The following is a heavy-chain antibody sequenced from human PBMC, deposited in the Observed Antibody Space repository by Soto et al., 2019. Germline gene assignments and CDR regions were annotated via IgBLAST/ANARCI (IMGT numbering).Heavy chain of an antibody. Sequence: SETLSLTCIVSGGSISSYYWSWIRQPAGKGLEWIGRLYTSGSTNYNPSLKSRVTMSVDTSKSQFSLNLSSVTAEDTAVYYCAGMTGPKTYYYYYGMDVWGQGTTVTVSS. CDR2: LYTSGST. CDR1: GGSISSYY. J-gene: IGHJ6*02. CDR3: AGMTGPKTYYYYYGMDV. D-gene: IGHD3-9*01. V-gene: IGHV4-4*07.